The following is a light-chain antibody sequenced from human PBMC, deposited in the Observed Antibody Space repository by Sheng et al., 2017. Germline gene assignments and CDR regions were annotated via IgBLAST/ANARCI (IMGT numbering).Light chain of an antibody. Sequence: EIVLTQSPGTLSLSPGERATLSCRASQSVSSYLAWYQQKPGQAPRLLIYDASSRATGIPDRFSGSGSGTDFTLTISRLEPEDFAVYLCQRYGNSPWTFGQGTKVEV. V-gene: IGKV3-20*01. CDR1: QSVSSY. CDR2: DAS. CDR3: QRYGNSPWT. J-gene: IGKJ1*01.